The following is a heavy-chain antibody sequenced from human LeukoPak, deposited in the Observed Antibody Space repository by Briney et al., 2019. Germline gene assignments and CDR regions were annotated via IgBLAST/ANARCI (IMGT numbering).Heavy chain of an antibody. Sequence: SETLSLTCAVYGGSFSGYYWSWIRQPPGKGVEWIGEINHSGSTNYNPSLKSRVTISVDTSKNQFSLKLSSVTAADTAVYYCASDRIEVDAFDIWGQGTMVTVSS. CDR2: INHSGST. D-gene: IGHD2-15*01. CDR3: ASDRIEVDAFDI. J-gene: IGHJ3*02. CDR1: GGSFSGYY. V-gene: IGHV4-34*01.